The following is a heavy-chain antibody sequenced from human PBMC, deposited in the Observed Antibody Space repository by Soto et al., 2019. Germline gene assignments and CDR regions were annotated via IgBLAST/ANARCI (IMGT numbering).Heavy chain of an antibody. CDR3: ARDGRAYSGQDSLDF. V-gene: IGHV3-30-3*01. CDR2: ISFHGTNK. CDR1: GFTFSSYA. D-gene: IGHD5-12*01. J-gene: IGHJ4*02. Sequence: GGSLSLSCAASGFTFSSYAMHWVRQAPGEGPECVAVISFHGTNKNYADSVKGRFTISRDNSNNTVFLEMNSLRPEDTAMYYCARDGRAYSGQDSLDFWGQGTPVIVYS.